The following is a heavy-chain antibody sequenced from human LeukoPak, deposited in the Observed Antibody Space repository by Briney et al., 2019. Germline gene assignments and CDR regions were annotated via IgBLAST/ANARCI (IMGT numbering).Heavy chain of an antibody. Sequence: TSETLSLTCTVSGGSISSYYWSWIRQPPGKELEWIGYIYYSGSTNYNPSLKSRVTISVDTSKNQFSLKLSSVTAADTAVYHCARDPDYYGSGPWGQGTLVTVSS. CDR3: ARDPDYYGSGP. CDR1: GGSISSYY. D-gene: IGHD3-10*01. V-gene: IGHV4-59*01. J-gene: IGHJ5*02. CDR2: IYYSGST.